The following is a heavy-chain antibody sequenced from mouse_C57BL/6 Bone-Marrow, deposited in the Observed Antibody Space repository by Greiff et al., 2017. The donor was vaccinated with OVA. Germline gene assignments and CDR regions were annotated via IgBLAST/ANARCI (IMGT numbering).Heavy chain of an antibody. CDR3: ARRGRGGFAY. CDR1: GFTFSDYY. Sequence: EVNLVESGGGLVQPGGSLKLSCAASGFTFSDYYMYWVRQTPEKRLEWVAYISNGGGSTYYPDTVKGRFTISRDNAKNTLYLQMSRLKSEDTAMYYCARRGRGGFAYWGQGTLVTVSA. CDR2: ISNGGGST. J-gene: IGHJ3*01. V-gene: IGHV5-12*01.